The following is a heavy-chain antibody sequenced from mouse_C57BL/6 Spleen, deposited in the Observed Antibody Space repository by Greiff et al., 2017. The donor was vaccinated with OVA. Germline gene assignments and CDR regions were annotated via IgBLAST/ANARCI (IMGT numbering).Heavy chain of an antibody. CDR3: ARKVLRPHWYFDV. V-gene: IGHV1-18*01. D-gene: IGHD1-2*01. CDR2: INPNNGGT. Sequence: VQLQQSGPELVKPGASVKIPCKASGYTFTDYNMDWVKQSHGKSLEWIGDINPNNGGTIYNQKFKGKATLTVDKSSSTAYMELRSLTSEDTAVYYCARKVLRPHWYFDVWGTGTTVTVSS. J-gene: IGHJ1*03. CDR1: GYTFTDYN.